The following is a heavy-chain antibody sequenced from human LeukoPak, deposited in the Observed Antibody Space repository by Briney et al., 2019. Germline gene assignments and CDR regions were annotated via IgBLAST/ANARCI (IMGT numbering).Heavy chain of an antibody. J-gene: IGHJ4*02. CDR2: ISYDGSDK. D-gene: IGHD3-16*01. CDR3: AKIWGTYPYDY. CDR1: GFPFSTYA. V-gene: IGHV3-30*18. Sequence: GGSLRLSCAASGFPFSTYAMHWVRQAPGKRLEWVAVISYDGSDKYYADSVKGRFTISRDNSKNTLYLEMNSLRAEDTAVYYCAKIWGTYPYDYWGQGTLVTVSS.